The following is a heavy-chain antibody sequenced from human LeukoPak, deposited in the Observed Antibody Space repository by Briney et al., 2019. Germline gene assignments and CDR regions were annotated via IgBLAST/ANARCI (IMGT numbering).Heavy chain of an antibody. V-gene: IGHV3-21*01. Sequence: GVALILSCAGSGFTFSSYSMSWVRQAPGKGLEWVSFLSGGMTYISYAYSVKGQFTIPRDHPNSPLWLQMNSLRAEDTAVYYCARAAGGRFDIWGEGTMVPLSA. J-gene: IGHJ3*02. CDR3: ARAAGGRFDI. D-gene: IGHD3-16*01. CDR1: GFTFSSYS. CDR2: LSGGMTYI.